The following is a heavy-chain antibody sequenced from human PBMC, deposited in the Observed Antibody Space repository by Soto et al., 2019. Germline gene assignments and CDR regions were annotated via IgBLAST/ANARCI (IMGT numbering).Heavy chain of an antibody. CDR2: ISWNSGSI. CDR1: GFTFDDYA. J-gene: IGHJ6*02. Sequence: EVQLVESGGGLVQPGRSLRLSCAASGFTFDDYAMHWVRQAPGKGLEWVSGISWNSGSIGYADSVKGRFTISRDNAKNSLYLQTNSLRAEDTALYYCAKDRDGMDVWGQGTTVTVSS. CDR3: AKDRDGMDV. V-gene: IGHV3-9*01.